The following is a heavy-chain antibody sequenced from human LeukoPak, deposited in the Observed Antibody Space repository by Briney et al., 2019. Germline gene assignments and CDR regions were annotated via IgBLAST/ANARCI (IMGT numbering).Heavy chain of an antibody. J-gene: IGHJ4*02. Sequence: PSETLSLTCTVSGGSISSYYWSWIRQPPGKGLEWIGYIFYSGSTNYNPSLKSRVTISVDTSKNQFSLKLSSVTAADTAVYYCASSRDGYNHGYFDYWGQGTLVTVSS. D-gene: IGHD5-24*01. CDR2: IFYSGST. CDR1: GGSISSYY. CDR3: ASSRDGYNHGYFDY. V-gene: IGHV4-59*01.